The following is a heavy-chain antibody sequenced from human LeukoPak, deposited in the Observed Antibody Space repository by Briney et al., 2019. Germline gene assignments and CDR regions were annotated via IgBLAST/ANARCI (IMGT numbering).Heavy chain of an antibody. CDR1: GYSFTDCW. CDR2: IYPVDSDT. D-gene: IGHD3-16*01. Sequence: GGSLKISCKGSGYSFTDCWIGWVRQMPGKGLEWMGIIYPVDSDTRYSPSFQGQVTFSADKSISTAYLQWSSLKASDTAMYYCARLIRGGLEQGQDFGGQGTLVTVS. J-gene: IGHJ4*02. CDR3: ARLIRGGLEQGQDF. V-gene: IGHV5-51*01.